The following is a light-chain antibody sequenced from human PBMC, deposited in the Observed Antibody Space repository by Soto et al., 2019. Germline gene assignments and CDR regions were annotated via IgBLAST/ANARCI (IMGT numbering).Light chain of an antibody. J-gene: IGLJ1*01. V-gene: IGLV1-51*01. Sequence: QSVLTQPPSVSAAPGQKVTISCSGSSSNIGGNSVSWYQQLPGTAPKLLIYDDNKRPSGIPDRFSGSKSGTSATLGITGFQTGDEADYYCGSWDSSPSAYVFXTGTKVTVL. CDR1: SSNIGGNS. CDR3: GSWDSSPSAYV. CDR2: DDN.